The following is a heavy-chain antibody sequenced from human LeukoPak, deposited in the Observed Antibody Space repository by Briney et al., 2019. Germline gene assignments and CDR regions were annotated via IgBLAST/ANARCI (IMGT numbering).Heavy chain of an antibody. V-gene: IGHV3-30*18. Sequence: GGSLRLSCAAFGFTFSSYGMHWVRQAPGKGLEWVAVISYDGSNKYYADSVKGRFTISRDNSKNTLYLQMNSLRAEDTAVYYCAKDSGSGSYSTFDYWGQGTLVTVSS. D-gene: IGHD3-10*01. CDR1: GFTFSSYG. CDR2: ISYDGSNK. J-gene: IGHJ4*02. CDR3: AKDSGSGSYSTFDY.